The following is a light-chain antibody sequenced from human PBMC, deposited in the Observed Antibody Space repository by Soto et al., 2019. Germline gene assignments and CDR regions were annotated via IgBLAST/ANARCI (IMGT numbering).Light chain of an antibody. J-gene: IGKJ4*01. CDR3: QQYGSSPLT. Sequence: EIVSTQSPGTLSLSPGERATLSCRASQSVSSYLVWYQQKPGQAPRLLFYGASSRATGIPDRFSGSGSGTDFTLTISRLEPEDFAVYYCQQYGSSPLTFGGGTKVEIK. CDR1: QSVSSY. CDR2: GAS. V-gene: IGKV3-20*01.